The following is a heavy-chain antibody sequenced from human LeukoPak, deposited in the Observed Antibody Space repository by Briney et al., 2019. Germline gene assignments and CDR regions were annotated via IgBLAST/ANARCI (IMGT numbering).Heavy chain of an antibody. V-gene: IGHV3-30*04. Sequence: PGTSLRLSCAVSGFTFNNYAMHWVRQAPGKGLDWVAVISDDGSDENYGDPVKGRFTISRDNAKNSLYLQMNSLRAEDTAVYYCARANYYDSSGYPYYYYYMDVWGKGTTVTVSS. CDR3: ARANYYDSSGYPYYYYYMDV. D-gene: IGHD3-22*01. CDR2: ISDDGSDE. CDR1: GFTFNNYA. J-gene: IGHJ6*03.